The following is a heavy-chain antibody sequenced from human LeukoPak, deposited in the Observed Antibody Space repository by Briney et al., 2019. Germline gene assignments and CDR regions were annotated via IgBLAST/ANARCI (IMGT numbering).Heavy chain of an antibody. D-gene: IGHD3-22*01. V-gene: IGHV4-4*07. J-gene: IGHJ6*03. Sequence: SETLSLTCTVSGGSISSYYWSWIRQPAGKGLEWIGRIYTSGSTNYNPSLKSRVTMSVDTSKNQFSLKLSSVTAADAAVYYCARVNYYDSSGYGYMDVWGKGTTVTVSS. CDR3: ARVNYYDSSGYGYMDV. CDR1: GGSISSYY. CDR2: IYTSGST.